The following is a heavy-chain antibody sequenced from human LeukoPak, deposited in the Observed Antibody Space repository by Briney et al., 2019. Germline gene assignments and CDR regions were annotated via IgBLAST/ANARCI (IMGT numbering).Heavy chain of an antibody. CDR1: GGTFSSYA. CDR3: ARGSAPAGHYYQYGMDV. D-gene: IGHD6-25*01. CDR2: MNPNSGNT. J-gene: IGHJ6*02. V-gene: IGHV1-8*02. Sequence: ASVKVSCKASGGTFSSYAISWVRQATGQGLEWMGWMNPNSGNTGYAQKFQGRVTMTRSASISTAYMELSSLRSEDTAVYYCARGSAPAGHYYQYGMDVWGQGTTVTVSS.